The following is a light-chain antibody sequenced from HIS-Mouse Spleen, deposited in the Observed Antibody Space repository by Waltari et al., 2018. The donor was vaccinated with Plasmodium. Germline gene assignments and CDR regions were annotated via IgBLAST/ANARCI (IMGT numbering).Light chain of an antibody. J-gene: IGLJ2*01. V-gene: IGLV2-23*03. CDR2: EGS. Sequence: QSALTQPASVSGSPGQSIPISCTGTSTDVGSSNLFSWYQQHPGKAPKLMIYEGSKRPSGVSNRFSGSKSGNTASLTISGLQAEDEADYYCCSYAGSSTFVVFGGGTKLTVL. CDR1: STDVGSSNL. CDR3: CSYAGSSTFVV.